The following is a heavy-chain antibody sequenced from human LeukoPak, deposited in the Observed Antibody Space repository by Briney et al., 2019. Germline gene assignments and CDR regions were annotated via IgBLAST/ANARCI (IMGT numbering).Heavy chain of an antibody. J-gene: IGHJ6*03. V-gene: IGHV3-30*04. CDR1: GFTLTNYA. CDR3: AREGHSDLLTGYSPVEYYYYYMDV. CDR2: MSNDGKNK. D-gene: IGHD3-9*01. Sequence: PGTSLRLSCATSGFTLTNYASHWVRQAPGKGLEWLAVMSNDGKNKYHADSVKGRFSVSRDISKDTLYLQMNSLRTEDTAVYYCAREGHSDLLTGYSPVEYYYYYMDVWGKGTTVTVSS.